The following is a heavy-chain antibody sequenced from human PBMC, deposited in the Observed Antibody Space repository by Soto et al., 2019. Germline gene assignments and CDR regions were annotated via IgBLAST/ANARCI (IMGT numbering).Heavy chain of an antibody. Sequence: ASVKVSCKASGYTFTGYYKHWVRQAPGQGLEWMGWINPNSGGTNYAQKFQGWVTMTRDTSISTAYMELSRLRSDDTAVYYCARDIRIQLWPHLDYWGQGTSVTVSS. CDR3: ARDIRIQLWPHLDY. CDR2: INPNSGGT. CDR1: GYTFTGYY. J-gene: IGHJ4*02. D-gene: IGHD5-18*01. V-gene: IGHV1-2*04.